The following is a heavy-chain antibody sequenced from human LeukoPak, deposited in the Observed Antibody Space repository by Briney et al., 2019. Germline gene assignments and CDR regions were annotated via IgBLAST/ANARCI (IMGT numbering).Heavy chain of an antibody. Sequence: PGGSLRLSCAASGFTFRTFPMGWVRQAPGKGLEWVSAISGSGGSTYYADSVKGRFTISRDNSKNTLYLQMNSLRVEDTAVYYCAKDYVWGSYRYTEGNYWGQGTLVTVSS. D-gene: IGHD3-16*02. CDR1: GFTFRTFP. CDR2: ISGSGGST. V-gene: IGHV3-23*01. J-gene: IGHJ4*02. CDR3: AKDYVWGSYRYTEGNY.